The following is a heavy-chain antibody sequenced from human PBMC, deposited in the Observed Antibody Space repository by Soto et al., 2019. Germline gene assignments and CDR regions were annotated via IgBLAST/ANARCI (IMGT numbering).Heavy chain of an antibody. D-gene: IGHD3-10*01. J-gene: IGHJ6*02. CDR1: GYTFTSYG. V-gene: IGHV1-18*01. Sequence: ASVKVSCKASGYTFTSYGISWVRQAPGQGLEWMGWISAYNGNTKYAQKLQGRVTTTTDTSTSTAYMELRSLRSDDTAVYYCAREGYYSGSGSYSPPRYYGMDVWGQGTTVTVSS. CDR3: AREGYYSGSGSYSPPRYYGMDV. CDR2: ISAYNGNT.